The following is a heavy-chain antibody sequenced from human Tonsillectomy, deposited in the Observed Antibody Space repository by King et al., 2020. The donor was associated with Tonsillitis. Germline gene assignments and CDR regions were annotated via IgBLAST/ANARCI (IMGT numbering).Heavy chain of an antibody. J-gene: IGHJ3*02. Sequence: VQLQQSGPGLVQPSQTLSLTCAISGDSVSRNSAAWNWIRQSPSRGLEWLGRTYYRSKWYNDSAVSVKSRITINPETSKNQFSLQLNSVTPEDTAVYYCARQDCTNGVCYTDGAFDIWGQVTMVTVSS. V-gene: IGHV6-1*01. D-gene: IGHD2-8*01. CDR3: ARQDCTNGVCYTDGAFDI. CDR1: GDSVSRNSAA. CDR2: TYYRSKWYN.